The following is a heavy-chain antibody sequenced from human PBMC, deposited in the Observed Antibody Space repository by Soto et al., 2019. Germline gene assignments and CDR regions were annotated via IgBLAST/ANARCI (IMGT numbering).Heavy chain of an antibody. CDR2: ISSSSSTI. V-gene: IGHV3-48*01. CDR3: ARETYYYGSGPGLFEY. J-gene: IGHJ4*02. CDR1: GFTFSSYS. Sequence: GGSLRLSCAASGFTFSSYSMNWVRQAPGKGLEWVSYISSSSSTIYYADSVKGRFTISRDNAKNSLYLQMNSLRAEDTAVYYCARETYYYGSGPGLFEYWGQGTLVTVSS. D-gene: IGHD3-10*01.